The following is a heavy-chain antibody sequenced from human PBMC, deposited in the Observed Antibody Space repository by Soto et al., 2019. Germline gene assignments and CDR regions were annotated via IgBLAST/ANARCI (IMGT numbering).Heavy chain of an antibody. CDR3: ATQRGGYHYYYYMDV. J-gene: IGHJ6*03. CDR1: GGSISSGGYY. V-gene: IGHV4-31*03. CDR2: IYYSGST. Sequence: SETLSLTCTVSGGSISSGGYYWSWIRQHPGKGLEWIGYIYYSGSTYYNPSLKSRVTISVDTSKNQFSLKLSSVTAADTAVYYCATQRGGYHYYYYMDVWGKGTTVTVSS. D-gene: IGHD3-22*01.